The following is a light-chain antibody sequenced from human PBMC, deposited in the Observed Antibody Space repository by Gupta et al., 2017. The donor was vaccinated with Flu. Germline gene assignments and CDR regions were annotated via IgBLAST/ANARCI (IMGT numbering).Light chain of an antibody. CDR1: SSNIGAGYG. Sequence: QSVLTQPPSVSGAPWQRVTISCTGSSSNIGAGYGVHWYQQLPGTAPKRLIYGNDIRPAGVTDRFSCSKSGTSPSPAITGLQAEDEAYYYCLSYDSSMSVDVFGTGTKVTVL. V-gene: IGLV1-40*01. CDR2: GND. CDR3: LSYDSSMSVDV. J-gene: IGLJ1*01.